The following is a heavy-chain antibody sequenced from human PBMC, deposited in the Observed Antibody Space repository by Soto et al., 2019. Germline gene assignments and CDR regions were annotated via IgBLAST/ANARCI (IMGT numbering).Heavy chain of an antibody. CDR1: GYTFTGQW. CDR3: ARGVGSGTYYNQYNWFDP. V-gene: IGHV1-18*01. Sequence: ASVKVSCKALGYTFTGQWMHWLRQSPGQGLEWMGWINTYNGNTNHAQKLQGRVTMTTDTSTSTAYMELRSLRSDDTAVYYCARGVGSGTYYNQYNWFDPWGQGTLVTVS. J-gene: IGHJ5*02. CDR2: INTYNGNT. D-gene: IGHD3-10*01.